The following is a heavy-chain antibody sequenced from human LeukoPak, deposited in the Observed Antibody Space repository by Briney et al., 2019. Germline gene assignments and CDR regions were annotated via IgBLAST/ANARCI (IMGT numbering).Heavy chain of an antibody. D-gene: IGHD2-2*01. V-gene: IGHV3-23*01. CDR1: GFTFSSYA. CDR3: AKVACSSTSCYAGEGYFDL. J-gene: IGHJ2*01. Sequence: GGSLRLSCAASGFTFSSYAMSWVRQAPGKGLEWVSAISGSGGSTYYADSVKGRFTISRDNSKNTLYLQMNSLRAEDTAVYYCAKVACSSTSCYAGEGYFDLWGRGTLVTVSS. CDR2: ISGSGGST.